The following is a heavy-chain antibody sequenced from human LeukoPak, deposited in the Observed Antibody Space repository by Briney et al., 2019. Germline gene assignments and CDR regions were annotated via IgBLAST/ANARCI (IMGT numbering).Heavy chain of an antibody. CDR2: INPNSGGT. CDR3: ARTWVVPAASLDY. D-gene: IGHD2-2*01. V-gene: IGHV1-2*02. J-gene: IGHJ4*02. Sequence: ASVKVSCKASGYTFTGYYMHWVRPAPGQGLEWMGWINPNSGGTNYAQKFQGRVTMTRDTSISTAYMELSRLRSDDTAVYYCARTWVVPAASLDYWGQGTLVTVSS. CDR1: GYTFTGYY.